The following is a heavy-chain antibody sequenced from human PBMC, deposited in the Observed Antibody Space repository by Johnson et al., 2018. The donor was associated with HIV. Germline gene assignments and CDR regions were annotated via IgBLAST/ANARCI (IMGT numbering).Heavy chain of an antibody. D-gene: IGHD2-2*03. CDR1: GFTFSDYY. J-gene: IGHJ3*02. CDR2: ISYDGNNK. V-gene: IGHV3-30*03. CDR3: ARTISWIDAFDI. Sequence: QVQLVESGGGLVKPGGSLRLSCAASGFTFSDYYMSWIRQAPGKGLEWVAVISYDGNNKYYADSVKGRFTISRDTSKNTLYLQMNRPRAEDTAVYYSARTISWIDAFDILGQGTMVTVSS.